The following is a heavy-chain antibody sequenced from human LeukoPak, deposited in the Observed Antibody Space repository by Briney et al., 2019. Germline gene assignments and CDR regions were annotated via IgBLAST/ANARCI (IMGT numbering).Heavy chain of an antibody. CDR3: TTADGYSYGYGIDY. CDR1: GFTFSNAW. J-gene: IGHJ4*02. V-gene: IGHV3-15*01. CDR2: IKSKTDGGTT. D-gene: IGHD5-18*01. Sequence: GGSLRLSCAASGFTFSNAWMSWVRQAPGKGLEWVGRIKSKTDGGTTDYAAPVKGRFTISRDDSKNTLYLQMNSLKTEDTAVYYRTTADGYSYGYGIDYWGQGTLVTVSS.